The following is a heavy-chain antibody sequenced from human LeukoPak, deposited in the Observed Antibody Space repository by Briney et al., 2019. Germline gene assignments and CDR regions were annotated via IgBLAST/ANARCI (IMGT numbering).Heavy chain of an antibody. CDR3: ARGQSTLNY. CDR2: IYSNIGT. CDR1: GFSVSSNY. Sequence: PGGTLRLSCAASGFSVSSNYMSWVRQAPGKGLEWVSVIYSNIGTYYADSVKGRFTISRDNSKNTLHLQMNSLRAEDTAVYYCARGQSTLNYWGQGTLVTVSS. J-gene: IGHJ4*02. V-gene: IGHV3-53*01.